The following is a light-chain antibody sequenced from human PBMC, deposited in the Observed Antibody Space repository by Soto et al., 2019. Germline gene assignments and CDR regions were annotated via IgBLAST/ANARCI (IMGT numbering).Light chain of an antibody. Sequence: EIVMTQSPATLSVSPGERATLSCRASQSVGTNLAWYQQKPGQAPRLLIYDASKGATDIPARFSGSGSGTEFTLTIISLQSEDFAVYHCHQYNTGATFGQGTKVEIK. CDR3: HQYNTGAT. V-gene: IGKV3-15*01. CDR2: DAS. J-gene: IGKJ1*01. CDR1: QSVGTN.